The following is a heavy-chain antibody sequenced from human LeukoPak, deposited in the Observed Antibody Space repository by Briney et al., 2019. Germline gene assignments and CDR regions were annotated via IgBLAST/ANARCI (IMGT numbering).Heavy chain of an antibody. CDR1: GGSIISGGYY. CDR2: TYYSGTT. V-gene: IGHV4-31*01. J-gene: IGHJ4*02. Sequence: SETLSLTCTVSGGSIISGGYYWSWIRQHPGKGLEWIGYTYYSGTTYYNPSLKSQITISVDTSKNQFSLKLSSVTAADTAVYYCARVRNRDGSEFDYWGQGTLVTVSS. CDR3: ARVRNRDGSEFDY. D-gene: IGHD5-24*01.